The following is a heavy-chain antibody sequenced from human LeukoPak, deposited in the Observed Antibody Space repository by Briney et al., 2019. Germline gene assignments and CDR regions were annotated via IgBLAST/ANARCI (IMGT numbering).Heavy chain of an antibody. CDR2: ITHDGSNK. J-gene: IGHJ4*02. CDR1: GFTFSSYG. V-gene: IGHV3-30*18. Sequence: GGSLRLSCAASGFTFSSYGMHWVRQAPGKGLEWVALITHDGSNKYFADSVKGRFTISRDNSKNTVYLQMNSLRAEDTAVYYCAKEAGIAAAGLTFNYFDYWGQGTLVTVSS. CDR3: AKEAGIAAAGLTFNYFDY. D-gene: IGHD6-13*01.